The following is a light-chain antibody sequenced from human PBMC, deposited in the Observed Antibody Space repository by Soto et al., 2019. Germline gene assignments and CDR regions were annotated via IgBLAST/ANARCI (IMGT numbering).Light chain of an antibody. CDR2: DVS. V-gene: IGLV2-11*01. Sequence: SALTQPRSVSGSPGQSVTISCTGSSSDVGAYNYVSWYQHHPGKAPKVMIFDVSERPSGVPDRFSGSKSGNTASLTISGLQAEDEGDYYCYSYAGTYSWVFGGGTELTVL. J-gene: IGLJ3*02. CDR1: SSDVGAYNY. CDR3: YSYAGTYSWV.